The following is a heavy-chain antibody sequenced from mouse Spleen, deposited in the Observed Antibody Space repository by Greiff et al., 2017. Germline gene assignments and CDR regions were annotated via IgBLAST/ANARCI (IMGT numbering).Heavy chain of an antibody. CDR2: IWAGGST. D-gene: IGHD2-2*01. CDR3: AREGNGYDLYYAMDY. V-gene: IGHV2-9*02. CDR1: GFSLTSYG. Sequence: QVQLKESGPGLVAPSQSLSITCTVSGFSLTSYGVHWVRQPPGKGLEWLGVIWAGGSTNYNSALMSRLSISKDNSKSQVFLKMNSLQTDDTAMYYCAREGNGYDLYYAMDYWGQGTSVTVSS. J-gene: IGHJ4*01.